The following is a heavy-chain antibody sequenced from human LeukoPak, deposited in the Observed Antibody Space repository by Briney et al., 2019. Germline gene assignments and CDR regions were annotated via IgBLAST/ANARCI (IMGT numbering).Heavy chain of an antibody. V-gene: IGHV1-69*06. CDR1: GGTFSSYA. Sequence: SVKVSCKASGGTFSSYAISWVRQAPGQGLEWMGGIIPIFGTANYAQKFQGRVTITADKSTSTAYMELSSLRSEGTAVYYCASLPSMTYPTSDTHYYYYMDVWGKGTTVTVSS. J-gene: IGHJ6*03. CDR2: IIPIFGTA. CDR3: ASLPSMTYPTSDTHYYYYMDV. D-gene: IGHD2-2*01.